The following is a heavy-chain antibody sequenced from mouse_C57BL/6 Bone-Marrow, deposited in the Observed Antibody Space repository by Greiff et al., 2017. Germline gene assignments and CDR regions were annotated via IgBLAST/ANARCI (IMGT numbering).Heavy chain of an antibody. J-gene: IGHJ1*03. CDR3: ASGIYYDNSYWYFEV. D-gene: IGHD2-1*01. Sequence: QVQLQQSGAELARPGASVQLSCKASGYTFTSYGLSWLKQRTGQGLEWIGEIYPRSGNTYYNEKFKGKATLTADKSSSTAYMELRSLTSEDSAVYFCASGIYYDNSYWYFEVGGTAATVTVAS. CDR1: GYTFTSYG. V-gene: IGHV1-81*01. CDR2: IYPRSGNT.